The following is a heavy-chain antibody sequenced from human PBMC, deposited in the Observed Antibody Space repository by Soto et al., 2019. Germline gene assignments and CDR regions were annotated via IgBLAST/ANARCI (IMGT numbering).Heavy chain of an antibody. J-gene: IGHJ4*02. Sequence: SETLSLTCAVYGGSFSCYYWSWIRQPPGKGLEWIGEINHSGSTNYNPSLKSRVTISVDTSKNQFSLKLSSVTAADTAVYYCARSRSGAPFDYWGQGTLVTV. CDR3: ARSRSGAPFDY. V-gene: IGHV4-34*01. CDR1: GGSFSCYY. D-gene: IGHD3-10*01. CDR2: INHSGST.